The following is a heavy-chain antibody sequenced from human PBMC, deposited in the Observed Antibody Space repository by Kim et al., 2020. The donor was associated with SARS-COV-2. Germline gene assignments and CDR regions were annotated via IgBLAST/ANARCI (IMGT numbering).Heavy chain of an antibody. CDR3: AREGYYVSSGYYHHDAFDI. CDR2: IYYSGST. D-gene: IGHD3-22*01. CDR1: GGSVSSYY. J-gene: IGHJ3*02. V-gene: IGHV4-59*02. Sequence: SETLSLTCTVSGGSVSSYYWSWIRQPPGKGLEWIGYIYYSGSTNYNPSLKSRVTMSEDTSKNQFSLKLSSVTAADTAVYYCAREGYYVSSGYYHHDAFDIWGQGTMVTVSS.